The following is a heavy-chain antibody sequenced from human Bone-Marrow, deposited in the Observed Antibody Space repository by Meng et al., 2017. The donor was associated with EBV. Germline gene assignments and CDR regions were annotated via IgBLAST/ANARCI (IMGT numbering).Heavy chain of an antibody. CDR1: GYTFTSYD. CDR2: MNPNSGNT. D-gene: IGHD3-10*01. Sequence: QVQLVQSGAEVKKPXASXLVSCKASGYTFTSYDINWVRQATGQGLEWMGWMNPNSGNTGYAQKFQGRVTMTRNTSISTAYMELSSLRSEDTAVYYCARDDNGSGITRIWGQGTLVTVSS. V-gene: IGHV1-8*01. J-gene: IGHJ4*02. CDR3: ARDDNGSGITRI.